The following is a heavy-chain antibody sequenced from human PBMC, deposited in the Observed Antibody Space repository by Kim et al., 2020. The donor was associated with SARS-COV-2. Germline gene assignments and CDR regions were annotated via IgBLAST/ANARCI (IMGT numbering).Heavy chain of an antibody. J-gene: IGHJ6*02. Sequence: ASVKVSCKASGYTFTSYGISWVRQAPGQGLEWMGWISAYNGNTNYAQKLQGRVTMTTDTSTSTAYMELRSLRSDDTAVYYCARGMGDGYYYDSSGYAFSVYYCCMDVWGQGTTVPVSS. V-gene: IGHV1-18*01. CDR2: ISAYNGNT. CDR1: GYTFTSYG. D-gene: IGHD3-22*01. CDR3: ARGMGDGYYYDSSGYAFSVYYCCMDV.